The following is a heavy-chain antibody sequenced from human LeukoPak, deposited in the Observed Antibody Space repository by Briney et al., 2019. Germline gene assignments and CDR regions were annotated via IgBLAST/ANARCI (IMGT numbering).Heavy chain of an antibody. CDR2: IYPGNSDT. V-gene: IGHV5-51*01. CDR1: GYSFINYW. CDR3: ARQGAAGKYYYYYMDV. D-gene: IGHD6-13*01. J-gene: IGHJ6*03. Sequence: GESLKISCKGSGYSFINYWIGWVRQMPGKGLEWMGIIYPGNSDTRYSPSFQGQVTISADKSINTAYLEWSSLKASDTAIYYCARQGAAGKYYYYYMDVWGKGTTVTVSS.